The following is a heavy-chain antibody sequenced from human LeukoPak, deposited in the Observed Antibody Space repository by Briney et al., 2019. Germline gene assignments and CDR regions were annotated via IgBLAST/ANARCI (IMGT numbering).Heavy chain of an antibody. J-gene: IGHJ6*02. CDR2: ISYDGDNE. V-gene: IGHV3-30-3*01. D-gene: IGHD3-16*01. CDR1: GFTFSNFA. Sequence: GGSLRLSCAASGFTFSNFAMHWVRQAPGKGLEWVAVISYDGDNEYNADSVKGQFTISRDNSKDRLYLQMNSLRPEDTAMYYCARVRGGRSWYYYGMDVWGRGTTVTVSS. CDR3: ARVRGGRSWYYYGMDV.